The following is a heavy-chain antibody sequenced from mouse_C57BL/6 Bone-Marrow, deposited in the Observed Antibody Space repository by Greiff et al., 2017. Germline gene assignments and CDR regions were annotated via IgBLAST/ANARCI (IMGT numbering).Heavy chain of an antibody. CDR1: GYTFTGYW. J-gene: IGHJ2*01. CDR2: ILPGSGST. Sequence: VQLQQSGAELMKPGASVKLSCKATGYTFTGYWIEWVKQRPGHGLEWIGEILPGSGSTNYTEKFKGKATFTADTSSNTAYMQRSSLTTENSAIYYCARGYYGPLGFDYWGQGTTLTVSS. D-gene: IGHD1-2*01. CDR3: ARGYYGPLGFDY. V-gene: IGHV1-9*01.